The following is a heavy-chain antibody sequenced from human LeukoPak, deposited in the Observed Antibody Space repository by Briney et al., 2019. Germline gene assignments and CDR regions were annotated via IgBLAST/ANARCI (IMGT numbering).Heavy chain of an antibody. CDR2: IYYSGST. Sequence: SETLSLTCTVSGGSMSSNYWSWIRQPPGKGLEWIGYIYYSGSTNYNPSLKSRVTISVDRSKNQFSLKLSSVTAADTAVYYCARGPLGYFDYWGQGTLVTVSS. D-gene: IGHD3-16*01. CDR3: ARGPLGYFDY. V-gene: IGHV4-59*12. CDR1: GGSMSSNY. J-gene: IGHJ4*02.